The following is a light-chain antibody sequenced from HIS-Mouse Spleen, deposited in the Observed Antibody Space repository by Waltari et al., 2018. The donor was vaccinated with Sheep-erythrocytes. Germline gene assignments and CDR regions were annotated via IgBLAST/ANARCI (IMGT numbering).Light chain of an antibody. V-gene: IGLV2-14*03. CDR3: SSYTSSSTYWV. J-gene: IGLJ3*02. Sequence: QSALTQPASVSGSPGQSITIPCTGTSSHVGGYNYVSWYQQHPGKAPKLMSYDVSNRPAGGASRFSGPKSGKTASLTISGLQAEDEADYYCSSYTSSSTYWVFGGGTKLTVL. CDR1: SSHVGGYNY. CDR2: DVS.